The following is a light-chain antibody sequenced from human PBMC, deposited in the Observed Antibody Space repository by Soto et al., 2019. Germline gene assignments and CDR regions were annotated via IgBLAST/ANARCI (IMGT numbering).Light chain of an antibody. CDR2: DVN. Sequence: SVLTQPASVSGSPGQSITISCTGTSSDVGGYNFVSWYQHHPGKAPKLMIYDVNNRPSGVSNRFSGSKSVNTASLTISGLQTEDEADYYCSSYTPGSPLVSGTGTKVTVL. V-gene: IGLV2-14*03. CDR1: SSDVGGYNF. J-gene: IGLJ1*01. CDR3: SSYTPGSPLV.